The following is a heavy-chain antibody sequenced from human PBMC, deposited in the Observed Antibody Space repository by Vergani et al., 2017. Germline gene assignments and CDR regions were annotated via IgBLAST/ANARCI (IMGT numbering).Heavy chain of an antibody. J-gene: IGHJ6*03. Sequence: EVQLVESGGGLVQPGGSLRLSCSASGFTFSSYAMHWVRQAPGKGLEYVSAISSNGGSTYYADSVKGRFTISRDNSKNTLYLQMSSLRAEDTAVYYCARSGVAARPEVYYYYYMDVWGKGTTVTVSS. CDR1: GFTFSSYA. CDR2: ISSNGGST. D-gene: IGHD6-6*01. CDR3: ARSGVAARPEVYYYYYMDV. V-gene: IGHV3-64D*06.